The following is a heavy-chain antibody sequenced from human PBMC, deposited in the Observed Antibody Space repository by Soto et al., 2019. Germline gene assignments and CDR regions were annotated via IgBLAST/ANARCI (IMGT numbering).Heavy chain of an antibody. D-gene: IGHD2-21*02. CDR3: AREVVGTATIDY. CDR1: GFTFSTYS. V-gene: IGHV3-21*01. J-gene: IGHJ4*02. Sequence: GGSLRLSCTVSGFTFSTYSMNWVRQAPGKGLEWVSSISTSSAYINYAESVKGRFTISRDNAKNSLYLQMHSLRAEDTAVYYCAREVVGTATIDYWGQGTVVTVSS. CDR2: ISTSSAYI.